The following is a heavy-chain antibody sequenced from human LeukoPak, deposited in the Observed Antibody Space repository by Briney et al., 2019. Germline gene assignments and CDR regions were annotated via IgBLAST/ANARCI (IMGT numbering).Heavy chain of an antibody. V-gene: IGHV4-34*01. D-gene: IGHD3-3*01. J-gene: IGHJ5*02. CDR3: ARRSTIFGVVKSVWFDP. CDR2: INHSGST. CDR1: GGSFSGYY. Sequence: SETLSLTCAVYGGSFSGYYWSWIRQPPGKGLEWIGEINHSGSTNYNPSLKSRVTISVDTSKNQFSLKLSSVTAADTAVYYCARRSTIFGVVKSVWFDPWGQGTLVTVSS.